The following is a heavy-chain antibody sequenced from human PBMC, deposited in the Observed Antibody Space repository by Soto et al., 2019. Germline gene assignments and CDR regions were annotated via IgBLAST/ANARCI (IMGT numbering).Heavy chain of an antibody. J-gene: IGHJ4*02. Sequence: ASVKVSCKASGYTFTNYAMHWVRQAPGQRLEWMGWINAAIGNTKYSQKFQGSVTITRDTSANTAYMELSSLRSEDTAVYYCARDLGQQLFDYWGQGTLVTVS. V-gene: IGHV1-3*01. CDR2: INAAIGNT. CDR3: ARDLGQQLFDY. CDR1: GYTFTNYA. D-gene: IGHD6-13*01.